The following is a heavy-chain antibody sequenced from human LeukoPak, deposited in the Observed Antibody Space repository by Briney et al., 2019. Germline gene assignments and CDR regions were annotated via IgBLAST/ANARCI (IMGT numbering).Heavy chain of an antibody. CDR1: GGSISSYY. CDR3: ARGVYIAAAQYAY. CDR2: IYYSGTT. V-gene: IGHV4-59*01. J-gene: IGHJ4*02. Sequence: TSETPSLTCTVSGGSISSYYWSWIRQPPGKGLEWIGYIYYSGTTNYNPSLKSRVTISVDTSKNQFSLKLSSVTAADTAVYYCARGVYIAAAQYAYWGQGTLVTVSS. D-gene: IGHD6-13*01.